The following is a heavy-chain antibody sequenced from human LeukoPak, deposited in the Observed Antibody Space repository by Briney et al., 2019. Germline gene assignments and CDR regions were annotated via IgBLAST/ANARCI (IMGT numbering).Heavy chain of an antibody. Sequence: GASVKVSCKASGYTFTSYGISWVRQAPGQGLEWMGRISAYNGNTNYAQKLQGRVTMTTDTSTSTAYMELRSLRSDDTAVYYCARDRASSDIVVVPAAMRFDPWGQGTLVTVSS. CDR2: ISAYNGNT. CDR3: ARDRASSDIVVVPAAMRFDP. CDR1: GYTFTSYG. D-gene: IGHD2-2*01. V-gene: IGHV1-18*04. J-gene: IGHJ5*02.